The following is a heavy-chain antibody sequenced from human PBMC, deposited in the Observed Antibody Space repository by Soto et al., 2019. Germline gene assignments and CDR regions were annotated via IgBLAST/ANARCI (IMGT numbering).Heavy chain of an antibody. CDR2: IIPVLGTT. V-gene: IGHV1-69*08. D-gene: IGHD2-21*02. Sequence: QVQLVQSGAEVKKPGSSVKVSCRASGDTFSSYTVNWVRQAPGRGLEWLGRIIPVLGTTDYAQKFKGRVTITEDKSTNIVYMELSSLRPEDRAVYYCARRRYCGYDCYHKHYYGMDVWGQGTTVTVAS. CDR1: GDTFSSYT. J-gene: IGHJ6*02. CDR3: ARRRYCGYDCYHKHYYGMDV.